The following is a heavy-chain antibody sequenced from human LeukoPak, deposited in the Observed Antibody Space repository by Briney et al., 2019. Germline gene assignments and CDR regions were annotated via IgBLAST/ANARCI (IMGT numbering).Heavy chain of an antibody. Sequence: PGGSLRLSCAASGFTFSTYWMSWVRQAPGKGLEWVAVIWYDGSNKYYADSVKGRFTISRDNSKNTLYLQMNSLRAEDTAVYYCARGGYSGYPPPYYYYGMDVWGQGTTVTVSS. V-gene: IGHV3-33*08. CDR2: IWYDGSNK. CDR1: GFTFSTYW. J-gene: IGHJ6*02. CDR3: ARGGYSGYPPPYYYYGMDV. D-gene: IGHD5-12*01.